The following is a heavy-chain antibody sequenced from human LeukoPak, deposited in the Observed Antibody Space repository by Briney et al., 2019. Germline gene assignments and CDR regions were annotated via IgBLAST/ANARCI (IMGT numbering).Heavy chain of an antibody. J-gene: IGHJ4*02. CDR1: GYTFASYD. V-gene: IGHV1-8*01. CDR2: MNPNSGNT. CDR3: AIAVAGIDYFDY. D-gene: IGHD6-19*01. Sequence: ASVKVSCKASGYTFASYDVNWVRQATGQGLEWMGWMNPNSGNTGYAQKFQGRVTMTRNTSISTAYMELSSLRSEDTAVYYCAIAVAGIDYFDYWGQGTLVTVSS.